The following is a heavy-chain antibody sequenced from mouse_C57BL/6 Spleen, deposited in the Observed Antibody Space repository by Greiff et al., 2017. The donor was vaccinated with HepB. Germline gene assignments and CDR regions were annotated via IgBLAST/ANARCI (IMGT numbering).Heavy chain of an antibody. V-gene: IGHV5-6*01. CDR3: ARPSGRDGAWFAY. Sequence: EVQLVESGGDLVKPGGSLKLSCAASGFTFSSYGMSWVRQTPDKRLEWVATISSGGSYTYYPDSVKGRFTISRDNAKNTLYLQMSSLKSEDTAMYYCARPSGRDGAWFAYWGQGTLVTVSA. CDR1: GFTFSSYG. D-gene: IGHD6-1*01. J-gene: IGHJ3*01. CDR2: ISSGGSYT.